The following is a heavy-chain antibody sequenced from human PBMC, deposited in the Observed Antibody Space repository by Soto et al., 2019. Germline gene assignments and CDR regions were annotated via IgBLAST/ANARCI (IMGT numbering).Heavy chain of an antibody. CDR2: IYYSGST. D-gene: IGHD3-10*01. J-gene: IGHJ6*03. CDR1: GGSISSSIYY. CDR3: ARPSMVRGVIDYMDV. V-gene: IGHV4-39*01. Sequence: SETLSLTCTVSGGSISSSIYYWGWIRQPPGKGLEWIGSIYYSGSTYYNPSLKSRVTISVDTSKNQFSLKLSSVTAADTAVYYCARPSMVRGVIDYMDVWGKGTTVTVSS.